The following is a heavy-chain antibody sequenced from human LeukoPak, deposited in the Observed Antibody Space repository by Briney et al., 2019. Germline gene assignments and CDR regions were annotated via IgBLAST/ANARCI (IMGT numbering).Heavy chain of an antibody. D-gene: IGHD3-10*01. CDR2: IYYSGST. J-gene: IGHJ4*02. Sequence: SETLSLTCTVSGGSISSYYWSWIRQPPGKGLEWIRYIYYSGSTNYNPSLKSRVTISVDTSKNQFSLKLSSVTAADTAVYYCARDNGSGSYLFDYWGQGTLVTVSS. CDR3: ARDNGSGSYLFDY. CDR1: GGSISSYY. V-gene: IGHV4-59*01.